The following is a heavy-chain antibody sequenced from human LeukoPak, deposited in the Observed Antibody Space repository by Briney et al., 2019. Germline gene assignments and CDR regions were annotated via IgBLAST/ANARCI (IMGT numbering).Heavy chain of an antibody. CDR1: GYTFTRYY. CDR3: GRDSSGWYGGGFHP. CDR2: INPNSGGT. Sequence: ASVKVACKASGYTFTRYYMHWVRQAPRQELEWMVWINPNSGGTNYAQRFQGRVTMTRDTSISTAYMELRRLRSDDTAVYYCGRDSSGWYGGGFHPWGKGTLVSVSS. J-gene: IGHJ5*02. D-gene: IGHD6-19*01. V-gene: IGHV1-2*02.